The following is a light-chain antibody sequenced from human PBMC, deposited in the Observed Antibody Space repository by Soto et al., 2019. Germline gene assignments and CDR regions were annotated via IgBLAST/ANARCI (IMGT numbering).Light chain of an antibody. J-gene: IGLJ1*01. CDR2: DVN. CDR3: SSCSGLSTLYV. V-gene: IGLV2-14*03. CDR1: STDVGAYDY. Sequence: QSALTQPASVSGSPGQSITISCTGTSTDVGAYDYVSWFQQHPGKAPTLIIXDVNNRPSGVSTRFSGSKSGNTASLTISGLQAEDEADYYCSSCSGLSTLYVFGTGTKLTVL.